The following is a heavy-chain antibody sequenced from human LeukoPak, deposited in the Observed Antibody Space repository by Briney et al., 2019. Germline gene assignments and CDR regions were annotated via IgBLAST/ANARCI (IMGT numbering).Heavy chain of an antibody. J-gene: IGHJ4*02. V-gene: IGHV4-4*09. CDR2: IYTSGST. CDR1: GGSISSYY. Sequence: SETLSLTCTVSGGSISSYYWSWIRQPPGKGLEWIGYIYTSGSTNYNPSLKSRVTISVDTSKSQFSLKLSSVTAADTAVYYCARQSAKWGATDYWGQGTLVTVSS. D-gene: IGHD1-26*01. CDR3: ARQSAKWGATDY.